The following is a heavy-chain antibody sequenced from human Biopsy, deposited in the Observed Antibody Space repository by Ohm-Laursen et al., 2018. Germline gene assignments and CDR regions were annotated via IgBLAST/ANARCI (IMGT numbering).Heavy chain of an antibody. CDR1: GVSISVDGYY. D-gene: IGHD1-26*01. CDR3: ATFRASWDTTQGGDY. V-gene: IGHV4-31*03. CDR2: IYHSGTT. Sequence: SQTLSLTCTVSGVSISVDGYYWAWIRQLPGKGLDWTGYIYHSGTTYYNPSLKSRLTMSVDTSKNEFSLRLRSVTAADTAVYFCATFRASWDTTQGGDYWGRGTLVTVSS. J-gene: IGHJ4*02.